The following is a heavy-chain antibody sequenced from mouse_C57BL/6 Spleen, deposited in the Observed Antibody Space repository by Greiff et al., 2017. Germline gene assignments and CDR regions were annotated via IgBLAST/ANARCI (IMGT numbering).Heavy chain of an antibody. J-gene: IGHJ2*01. CDR3: ARSRGITTVVGYFDY. V-gene: IGHV1-82*01. Sequence: QVQLQQSGPELVKPGASVTISCKASGYAFRSSWLNWVKQRPGKGLEWIGRIYPGDGDTNYNGKFKGKATLTADKSSSTAYMQLSSLTSEDSAVYFCARSRGITTVVGYFDYGGQGTTLTVSS. CDR2: IYPGDGDT. CDR1: GYAFRSSW. D-gene: IGHD1-1*01.